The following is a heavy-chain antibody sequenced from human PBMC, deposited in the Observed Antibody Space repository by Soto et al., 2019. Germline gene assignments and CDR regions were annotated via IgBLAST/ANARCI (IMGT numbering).Heavy chain of an antibody. V-gene: IGHV1-69*13. CDR1: GGTFSSYA. D-gene: IGHD3-22*01. CDR3: TRDFNYYDSSGYHGAHFDY. Sequence: SVKVSCKASGGTFSSYAISWVRQAPGQGLEWMGGIIPIFGTANYAQKFQGRVTITADESTSTAYMELSSLRSEDTAVYYCTRDFNYYDSSGYHGAHFDYWGQGTLVTVSS. CDR2: IIPIFGTA. J-gene: IGHJ4*02.